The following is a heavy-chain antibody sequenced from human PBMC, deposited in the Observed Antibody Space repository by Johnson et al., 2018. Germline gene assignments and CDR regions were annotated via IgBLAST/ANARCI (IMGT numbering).Heavy chain of an antibody. CDR1: GFTFSSYG. D-gene: IGHD6-13*01. CDR3: AKVVAAAGLLYYYYYYMDV. V-gene: IGHV3-33*03. CDR2: IWYDGSNK. Sequence: QVQLVESGGGVVQPGRSLRLSCAASGFTFSSYGMHWVRQAPGKGLEWVAVIWYDGSNKYYADSVKGRFTISRDNAKHSLYLQMNSLRAEDTALYYCAKVVAAAGLLYYYYYYMDVWGKGTTVTVSS. J-gene: IGHJ6*03.